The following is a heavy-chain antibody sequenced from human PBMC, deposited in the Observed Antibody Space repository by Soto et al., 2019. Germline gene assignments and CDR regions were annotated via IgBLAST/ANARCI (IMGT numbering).Heavy chain of an antibody. Sequence: EVQLVESGGGLVQPGGSPRLSCAASGFTFSSYWMHWVRQAPGKGLVWVSRINSDGSSTSYADSVKGRFTISRDNAKNTLYLQMNSLRAEDTAVYYCARDWVGGWLNDPEWGQGTMVTVSS. CDR3: ARDWVGGWLNDPE. V-gene: IGHV3-74*01. D-gene: IGHD1-1*01. CDR1: GFTFSSYW. J-gene: IGHJ3*01. CDR2: INSDGSST.